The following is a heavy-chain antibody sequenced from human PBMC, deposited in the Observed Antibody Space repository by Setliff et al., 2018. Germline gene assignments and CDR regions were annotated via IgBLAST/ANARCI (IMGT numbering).Heavy chain of an antibody. CDR3: ARVPLHSGSYGEYYYYGMDV. D-gene: IGHD1-26*01. J-gene: IGHJ6*02. CDR2: IYYSGST. Sequence: PSETLSLTCTVSGGSISSHYWSWIRQPPGKGLEWIGSIYYSGSTNYNPSLKSRVTISVDTSKNQFSLKLSSVTAADTAVYYCARVPLHSGSYGEYYYYGMDVWGQGTTVTV. CDR1: GGSISSHY. V-gene: IGHV4-59*11.